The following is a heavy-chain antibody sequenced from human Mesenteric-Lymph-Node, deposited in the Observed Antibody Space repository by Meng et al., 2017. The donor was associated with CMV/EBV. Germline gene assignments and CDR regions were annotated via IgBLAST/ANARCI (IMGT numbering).Heavy chain of an antibody. D-gene: IGHD4-23*01. CDR3: ARDQTRYGGKTNWGYYYYYGMDV. Sequence: GGSLRLSCAVSGFIVSNYAMTWVRQAPGKGLEWVSSISSSSTYIYYADSVKGRFTISRDNAKNSLYLQMNSLRAEDTAVYYCARDQTRYGGKTNWGYYYYYGMDVWGQGTMVTVSS. J-gene: IGHJ6*02. CDR2: ISSSSTYI. CDR1: GFIVSNYA. V-gene: IGHV3-21*01.